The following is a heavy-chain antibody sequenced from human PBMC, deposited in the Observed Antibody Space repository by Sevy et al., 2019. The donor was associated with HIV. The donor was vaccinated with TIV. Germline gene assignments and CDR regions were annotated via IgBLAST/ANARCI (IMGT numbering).Heavy chain of an antibody. D-gene: IGHD1-20*01. J-gene: IGHJ5*02. CDR3: ARALGMTNWFDP. CDR2: IYSGGST. V-gene: IGHV3-53*01. CDR1: GFTVSSNY. Sequence: GGSLRLSCAASGFTVSSNYMSWVRQAPGKGLEWVSVIYSGGSTYYAGSVKGRFTISRDNSKNTLYLQMNSLRAEDTAVYYCARALGMTNWFDPWGQGTLVTVSS.